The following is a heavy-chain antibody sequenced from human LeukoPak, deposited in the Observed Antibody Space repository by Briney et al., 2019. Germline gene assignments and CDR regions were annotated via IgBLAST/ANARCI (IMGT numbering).Heavy chain of an antibody. V-gene: IGHV4-59*08. CDR1: GGSISSYY. Sequence: SETLSLTCTVPGGSISSYYWSWIRQPPGKGLEWIGYIYYSGSTNYNPSLKSRVTISVDTSKNQFSLKLSSVTAADTAVYYCARYGDEDYFDYWGQGTLVTVSS. J-gene: IGHJ4*02. CDR2: IYYSGST. CDR3: ARYGDEDYFDY. D-gene: IGHD4-17*01.